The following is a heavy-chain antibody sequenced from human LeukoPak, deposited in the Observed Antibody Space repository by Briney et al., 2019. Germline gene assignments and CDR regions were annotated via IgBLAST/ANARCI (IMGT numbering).Heavy chain of an antibody. J-gene: IGHJ4*02. CDR3: ARVRMYSSGWYCDY. V-gene: IGHV3-33*01. CDR1: GFTFSSYG. Sequence: GGSLRLSCAASGFTFSSYGMHWVRQAPGKGLEWVAVIWYDGSNKYYEDSVKGRFTISRDNSKNTLYLQMNSLRAEDTAVYYCARVRMYSSGWYCDYWGQGTLVTVSS. D-gene: IGHD6-19*01. CDR2: IWYDGSNK.